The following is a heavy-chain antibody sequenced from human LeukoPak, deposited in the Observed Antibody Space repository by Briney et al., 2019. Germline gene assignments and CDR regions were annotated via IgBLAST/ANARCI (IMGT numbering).Heavy chain of an antibody. Sequence: PSETLSLTCTVSGGSISSYYWSWLRQPPGKGLEWIGYIYYSGSTNYNPSLKSRVTISVDTSKNQFSLKLSSVTAADTAVYYCASRGPYYDSSGPGWFDPWGQGTLVTVSS. V-gene: IGHV4-59*01. CDR3: ASRGPYYDSSGPGWFDP. D-gene: IGHD3-22*01. J-gene: IGHJ5*02. CDR2: IYYSGST. CDR1: GGSISSYY.